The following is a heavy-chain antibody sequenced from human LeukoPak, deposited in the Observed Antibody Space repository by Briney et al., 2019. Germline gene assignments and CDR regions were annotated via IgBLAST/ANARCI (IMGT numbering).Heavy chain of an antibody. Sequence: GGSLRLSCAGSGFTFSTYGMHWVLQAPGKGLEWVAGISNDGDNKYYADSLKGRFTISRDNSKDTVYLQMSRLTTEDTAVYYCAKDWLFGNHQFDYWGQGTLVTVSS. D-gene: IGHD1-14*01. V-gene: IGHV3-30*18. J-gene: IGHJ4*02. CDR2: ISNDGDNK. CDR3: AKDWLFGNHQFDY. CDR1: GFTFSTYG.